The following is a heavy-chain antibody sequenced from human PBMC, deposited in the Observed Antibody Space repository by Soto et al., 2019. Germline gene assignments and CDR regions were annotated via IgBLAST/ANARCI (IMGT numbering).Heavy chain of an antibody. D-gene: IGHD6-19*01. CDR2: IYYSGST. CDR1: GGSISSYY. V-gene: IGHV4-59*08. CDR3: ARAPAVAGQGAFDI. J-gene: IGHJ3*02. Sequence: SETLSLTCTVSGGSISSYYWSWIRQPPGKGLEWIGYIYYSGSTNYNPSLKSRVTISVDTSKNQFSLKLSSVTAADTAVYYGARAPAVAGQGAFDIWGQGTMVTVSS.